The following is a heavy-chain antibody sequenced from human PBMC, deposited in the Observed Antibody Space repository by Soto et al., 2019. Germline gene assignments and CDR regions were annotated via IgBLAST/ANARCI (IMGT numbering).Heavy chain of an antibody. CDR1: GGSISSYY. CDR3: ARAGITMVRGVRFDP. CDR2: IYYSGST. Sequence: SETLSLTCTVSGGSISSYYWSWIRQPPGKGLEWIGYIYYSGSTNYNPSLKSRVTISVDTSKNQFSLKLSSVTAADTAVYYCARAGITMVRGVRFDPWGQGTLVTVSS. V-gene: IGHV4-59*08. J-gene: IGHJ5*02. D-gene: IGHD3-10*01.